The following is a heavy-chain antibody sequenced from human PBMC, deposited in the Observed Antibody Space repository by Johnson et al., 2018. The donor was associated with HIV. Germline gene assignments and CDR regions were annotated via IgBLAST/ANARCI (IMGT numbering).Heavy chain of an antibody. J-gene: IGHJ3*02. V-gene: IGHV3-30-3*01. Sequence: MQLVESGGGVVQPGRSLRLSCAASGFTFSSYAMHWVRQAPGKGLEWVAVISYDGSNKYYADSVKGRFTIPRDNGRNSLYLQMNSLRAEDTAVYYCARKGDAFDIWGQGTKVTVSS. CDR1: GFTFSSYA. CDR2: ISYDGSNK. CDR3: ARKGDAFDI.